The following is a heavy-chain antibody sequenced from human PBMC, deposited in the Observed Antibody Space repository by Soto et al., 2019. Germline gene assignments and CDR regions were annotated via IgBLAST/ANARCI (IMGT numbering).Heavy chain of an antibody. CDR1: GGSVSNKTYY. V-gene: IGHV4-61*01. D-gene: IGHD4-17*01. J-gene: IGHJ4*02. CDR2: VYYSGTT. Sequence: SETLSLTCSVSGGSVSNKTYYWSWIRQPPGKRLEWIGYVYYSGTTNYNPSLKSRVTISVDLSKNQFSLRLSSVTTADTALYYCARTTAVPNTLRSRYFHDCCGQETQVTVSS. CDR3: ARTTAVPNTLRSRYFHDC.